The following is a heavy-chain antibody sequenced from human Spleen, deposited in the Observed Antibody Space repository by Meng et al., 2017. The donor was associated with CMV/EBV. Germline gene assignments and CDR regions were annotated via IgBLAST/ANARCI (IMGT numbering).Heavy chain of an antibody. Sequence: GSLRLSCAVYGGSFSASSDYYLSWIRQPPGKGLEWIGEIHHSGSTNYNPSLKSRVTISVDTSRNQFSLHLSSVTSADSAVYYCARVDMTHYYYYTMDVWGQGTTVTVSS. J-gene: IGHJ6*02. CDR1: GGSFSASSDYY. CDR3: ARVDMTHYYYYTMDV. D-gene: IGHD3-9*01. V-gene: IGHV4-34*01. CDR2: IHHSGST.